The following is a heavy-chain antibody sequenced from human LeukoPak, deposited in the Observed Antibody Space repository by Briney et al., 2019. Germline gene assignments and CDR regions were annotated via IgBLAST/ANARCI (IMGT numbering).Heavy chain of an antibody. Sequence: GGSLRLSCAASGFTFSSYSMNWVRQAPGKGLEWVSYIRSSSSTIYYADSVKGRFTISRDNAKNSLYLQMNSLRDEDTAVYYCARGSESYGDYTGDYWGQGTLVTVSS. V-gene: IGHV3-48*02. CDR3: ARGSESYGDYTGDY. J-gene: IGHJ4*02. CDR2: IRSSSSTI. D-gene: IGHD4-17*01. CDR1: GFTFSSYS.